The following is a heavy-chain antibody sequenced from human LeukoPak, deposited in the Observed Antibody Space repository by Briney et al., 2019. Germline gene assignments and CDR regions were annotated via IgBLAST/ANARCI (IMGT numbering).Heavy chain of an antibody. CDR1: GGSISSGGYY. V-gene: IGHV4-31*03. D-gene: IGHD3-22*01. CDR3: ARRYYDSSGYGNWFDP. Sequence: PSQTLSLTCTVSGGSISSGGYYWSWIRQHPGKGLEWIGYIYYSGSTYYNPSLKSRVTISVDTSNNQFSLKLSSVTAADTAVYYCARRYYDSSGYGNWFDPWGQGTLVTVSS. J-gene: IGHJ5*02. CDR2: IYYSGST.